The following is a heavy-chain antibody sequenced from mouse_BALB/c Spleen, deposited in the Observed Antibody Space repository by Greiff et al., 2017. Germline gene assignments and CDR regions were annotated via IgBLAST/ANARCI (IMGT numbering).Heavy chain of an antibody. D-gene: IGHD3-1*01. V-gene: IGHV10-1*02. CDR1: GFTFNTYA. CDR2: IRSKSNNYAT. CDR3: VRHRATWMDY. J-gene: IGHJ4*01. Sequence: EVKLVESGGGLVQPKGSLKLSCAASGFTFNTYAMNWVRQAPGKGLEWVARIRSKSNNYATYYADSVKDRFTISRDDSQSMLYLQMNNLKTEDTAMYYCVRHRATWMDYWGQGTSVTVSS.